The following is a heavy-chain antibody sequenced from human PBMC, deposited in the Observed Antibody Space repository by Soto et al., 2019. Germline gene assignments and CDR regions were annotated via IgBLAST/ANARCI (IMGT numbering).Heavy chain of an antibody. J-gene: IGHJ5*02. D-gene: IGHD6-25*01. V-gene: IGHV4-59*01. CDR1: GGSISSYC. CDR2: IYYDGST. CDR3: ARDQLSSGLYVWFDP. Sequence: SETLSLTCTVSGGSISSYCWSWIRQPPGKGLEWIGYIYYDGSTSYNPSLRSRVTISVDTSKNQFSLILSSVTSADTAVYYCARDQLSSGLYVWFDPWGQGTLVTVSS.